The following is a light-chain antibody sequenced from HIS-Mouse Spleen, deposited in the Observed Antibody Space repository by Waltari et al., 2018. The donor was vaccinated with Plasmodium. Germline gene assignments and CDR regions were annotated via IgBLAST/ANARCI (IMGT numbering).Light chain of an antibody. J-gene: IGLJ2*01. CDR1: SSDVGSNNI. CDR3: CSYAGSRV. V-gene: IGLV2-23*01. CDR2: EGS. Sequence: QSALTQPASVSGSPGQSITISCTGTSSDVGSNNIVSWYQQHPGKAPKLMIYEGSKRPSGVSNRFSGSKSGNTASLTISGLQAEDEADYYCCSYAGSRVFGGGTKLTVL.